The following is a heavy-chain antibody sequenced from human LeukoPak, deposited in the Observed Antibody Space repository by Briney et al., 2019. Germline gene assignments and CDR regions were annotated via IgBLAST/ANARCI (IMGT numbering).Heavy chain of an antibody. Sequence: PSETLSLTCTVSGGSISRGGYYWSWIRQHPGKGLEYIGYIYYSGSIYYNPSLKSRVTISLDPSKNQFSLKLSSVTAADTAVYYCARQGRRTIAAAGPYSCFDYWGQGTLVTVSS. J-gene: IGHJ4*02. CDR1: GGSISRGGYY. V-gene: IGHV4-31*03. D-gene: IGHD6-13*01. CDR2: IYYSGSI. CDR3: ARQGRRTIAAAGPYSCFDY.